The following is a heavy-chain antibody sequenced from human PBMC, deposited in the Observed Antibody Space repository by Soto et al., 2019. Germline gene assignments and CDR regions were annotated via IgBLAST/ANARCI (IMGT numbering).Heavy chain of an antibody. V-gene: IGHV1-46*03. Sequence: ASVKVSCKASGYIFTSYYIHWVRQAPGQGLEWKGWINPFDGSRMFAQSFQGRDNMTRDTSTSTVYTEVSSLRSEYTAVFYCSRVDPGETSPFDHWGQGTLVTVSS. CDR1: GYIFTSYY. CDR3: SRVDPGETSPFDH. D-gene: IGHD3-10*01. J-gene: IGHJ4*02. CDR2: INPFDGSR.